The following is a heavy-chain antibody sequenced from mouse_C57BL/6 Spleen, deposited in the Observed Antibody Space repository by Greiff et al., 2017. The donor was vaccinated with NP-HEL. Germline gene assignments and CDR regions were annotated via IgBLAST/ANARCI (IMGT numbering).Heavy chain of an antibody. CDR3: VRPFTTVVARGFAY. V-gene: IGHV10-1*01. J-gene: IGHJ3*01. CDR2: IRSKSNNYAT. D-gene: IGHD1-1*01. CDR1: GFSFNTYA. Sequence: EVQLVESGGGLVQPKGSLKLSCAASGFSFNTYAMNWVRQAPGKGLEWVARIRSKSNNYATYYADSVKDRFTISRDDSESMLYLQMNNLKTEDTAMYYCVRPFTTVVARGFAYWGQGTLVTVSA.